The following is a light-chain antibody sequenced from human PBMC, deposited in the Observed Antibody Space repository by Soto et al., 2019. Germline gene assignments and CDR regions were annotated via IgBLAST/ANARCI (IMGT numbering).Light chain of an antibody. CDR3: QQYGSSPGWT. V-gene: IGKV3-20*01. J-gene: IGKJ1*01. Sequence: IMLTQSPGTLSLSPGERATLSCRASQSVSSSFLAWYQQKPGQAPRVLIYGASSRATGIPDRFSGSGSGTDFTLTISRLEPEDFAVYYCQQYGSSPGWTFGQGTKVDIK. CDR1: QSVSSSF. CDR2: GAS.